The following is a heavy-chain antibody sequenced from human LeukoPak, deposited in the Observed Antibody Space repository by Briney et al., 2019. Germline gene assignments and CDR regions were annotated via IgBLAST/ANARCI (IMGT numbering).Heavy chain of an antibody. J-gene: IGHJ4*02. Sequence: PSETLSLTCAVYGGSFSGYYWSWIRQPPGKGLEWIGEINHSGSTNYNPSLKSRVTISVDTSKNQFSLKVTSVTAADTAVYYCANYGVVLATYGSPSPFVYWGQGTLVTVSS. CDR2: INHSGST. CDR1: GGSFSGYY. D-gene: IGHD3-16*01. CDR3: ANYGVVLATYGSPSPFVY. V-gene: IGHV4-34*01.